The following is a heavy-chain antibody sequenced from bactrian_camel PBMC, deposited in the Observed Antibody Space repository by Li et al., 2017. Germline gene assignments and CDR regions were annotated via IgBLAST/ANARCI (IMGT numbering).Heavy chain of an antibody. D-gene: IGHD7*01. V-gene: IGHV3S6*01. J-gene: IGHJ4*01. Sequence: HVQLVESGGGSVQAGGSLKLSCAISGYPVGSYCMGWFRQAPGKEREAVASTYINVNEKYYADSVKGRFTIAHDNAKNTLSLQMNDLKSDDTATYYCAAGSILPRWWGQRQCPSFDEYAYWGQGTQVTVSS. CDR1: GYPVGSYC. CDR2: TYINVNEK. CDR3: AAGSILPRWWGQRQCPSFDEYAY.